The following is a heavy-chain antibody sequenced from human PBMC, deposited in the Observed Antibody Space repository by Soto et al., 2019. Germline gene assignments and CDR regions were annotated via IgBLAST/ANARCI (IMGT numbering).Heavy chain of an antibody. D-gene: IGHD2-21*02. CDR3: AKDTCGGDCPFQH. CDR1: GFTFSSYG. J-gene: IGHJ1*01. CDR2: ISYDGSNK. Sequence: QVQLVESGGGMVQPGRSLRLSCAASGFTFSSYGMHWVRQAPGKGLEWVAVISYDGSNKYYADSVKGRFTISRDNSKNTLYLQMNSLRAEDTAVYYCAKDTCGGDCPFQHWGQGTLVTVSS. V-gene: IGHV3-30*18.